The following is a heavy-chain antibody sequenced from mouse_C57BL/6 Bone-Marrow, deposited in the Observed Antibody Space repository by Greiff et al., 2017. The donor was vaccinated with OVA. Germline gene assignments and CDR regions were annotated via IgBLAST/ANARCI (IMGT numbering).Heavy chain of an antibody. CDR3: ARASTGTWFAY. CDR1: GFTFSDFY. V-gene: IGHV7-1*01. J-gene: IGHJ3*01. Sequence: EVQGVESGGGLVQSGRSLRLSCATSGFTFSDFYMEWVRQAPGKGLEWIAASRNKANDYTTEYSASVKGRFIVSRDTSQSILYLQMNALRAEDAAIYYCARASTGTWFAYWGQGTLVTVSA. CDR2: SRNKANDYTT. D-gene: IGHD4-1*01.